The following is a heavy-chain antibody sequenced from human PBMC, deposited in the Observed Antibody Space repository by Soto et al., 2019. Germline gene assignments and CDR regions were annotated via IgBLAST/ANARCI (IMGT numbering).Heavy chain of an antibody. CDR2: IIPIFGTA. D-gene: IGHD6-13*01. CDR3: ARGGEIVYSSSSWFDP. Sequence: ASVKVSCKASGGTFSSYAISWVRQAPGQGLEWMGGIIPIFGTANYAQKFQGRVTITADESTSTAYMELSSLRSEDTAVYYCARGGEIVYSSSSWFDPWGQGTLVTVSS. J-gene: IGHJ5*02. V-gene: IGHV1-69*13. CDR1: GGTFSSYA.